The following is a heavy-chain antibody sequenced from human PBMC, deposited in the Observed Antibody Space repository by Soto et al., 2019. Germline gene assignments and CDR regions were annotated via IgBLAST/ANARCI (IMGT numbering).Heavy chain of an antibody. J-gene: IGHJ5*02. V-gene: IGHV4-39*01. D-gene: IGHD3-22*01. CDR1: GGSISSSSYY. Sequence: PSETLSLTCTVSGGSISSSSYYWGWIRQPPGKGLEWIGSIYYSGSTYYNPSLKSRVTISVDTSKNQFSLKLSSVTAADTAVYYCARQIYYYDSSGYSGPAYNWFDPWGQGTLVTVSS. CDR3: ARQIYYYDSSGYSGPAYNWFDP. CDR2: IYYSGST.